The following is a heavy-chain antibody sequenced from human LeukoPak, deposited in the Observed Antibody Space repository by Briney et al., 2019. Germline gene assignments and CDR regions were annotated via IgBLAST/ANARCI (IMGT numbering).Heavy chain of an antibody. CDR2: ISYDGSNK. J-gene: IGHJ4*02. CDR3: ARLLVYNSGGEAFDH. D-gene: IGHD1-20*01. Sequence: GGSLRLSCAASGFTFSSYAMHWVRQAPGRGLEWVAVISYDGSNKYYADSVKGRFTISRDNSKNTLYLQMNSLRAEDTAVYYCARLLVYNSGGEAFDHWGQGTLVTVSS. CDR1: GFTFSSYA. V-gene: IGHV3-30*04.